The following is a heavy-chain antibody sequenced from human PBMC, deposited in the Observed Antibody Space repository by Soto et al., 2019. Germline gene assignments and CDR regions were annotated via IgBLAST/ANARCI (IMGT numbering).Heavy chain of an antibody. Sequence: GGSLRLSCAASGFRFSDHYMTWIRQAPGKGLEWGSKISGGGTTMYYADSVKGRFTVSRDNAKNSLYMQMNSVRAEDTAVYYCAGDPYYYGSAFWGQGALVTGSS. D-gene: IGHD3-10*01. CDR3: AGDPYYYGSAF. J-gene: IGHJ4*02. V-gene: IGHV3-11*01. CDR1: GFRFSDHY. CDR2: ISGGGTTM.